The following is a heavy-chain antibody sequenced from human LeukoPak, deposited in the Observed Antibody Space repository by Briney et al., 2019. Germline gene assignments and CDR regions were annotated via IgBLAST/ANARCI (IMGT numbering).Heavy chain of an antibody. CDR2: ITGSSSTI. J-gene: IGHJ4*02. Sequence: GGSLRLSCAASGFTFSSYSLNWVRQAAGKGLEWVSYITGSSSTINYADSVKGRFTISRDKAKNSLYLQMNSLRAEDTAVYYCARTGLGMYSFDSWGRGTLVTVSS. CDR1: GFTFSSYS. CDR3: ARTGLGMYSFDS. D-gene: IGHD3/OR15-3a*01. V-gene: IGHV3-48*01.